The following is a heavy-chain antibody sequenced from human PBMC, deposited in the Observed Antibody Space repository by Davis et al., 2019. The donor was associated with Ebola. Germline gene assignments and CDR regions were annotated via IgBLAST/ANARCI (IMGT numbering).Heavy chain of an antibody. V-gene: IGHV5-51*01. Sequence: GGSLRLSCKGSGYSFTSYWIGWVRQMPGKGLEWMGIIYPGDSDTRYSPSFQGQVTISADKSISTAYLQWSSLKASDTAMYYCARRGCGGDCYSYYYGMDVWGQGTTVTVSS. CDR1: GYSFTSYW. CDR3: ARRGCGGDCYSYYYGMDV. J-gene: IGHJ6*02. CDR2: IYPGDSDT. D-gene: IGHD2-21*02.